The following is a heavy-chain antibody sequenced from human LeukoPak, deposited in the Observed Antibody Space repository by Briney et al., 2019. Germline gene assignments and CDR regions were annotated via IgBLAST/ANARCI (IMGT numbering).Heavy chain of an antibody. CDR2: IYYSGST. Sequence: SETLSLTCTVSGGSISSYYWSWIRQPPGKGLEWIGYIYYSGSTNYNPSLKSRVTISVDTSKNQFSLKLSSVTAADTAVYYCARVDTAMVSFDYWGQGTLVTVSS. V-gene: IGHV4-59*12. D-gene: IGHD5-18*01. CDR3: ARVDTAMVSFDY. CDR1: GGSISSYY. J-gene: IGHJ4*02.